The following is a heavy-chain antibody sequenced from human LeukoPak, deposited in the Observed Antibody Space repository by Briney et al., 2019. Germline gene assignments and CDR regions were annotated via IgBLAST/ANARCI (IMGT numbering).Heavy chain of an antibody. CDR2: MNPNSGNT. CDR3: ARGVGGGSGSYYNPLYYYYYYGMDV. Sequence: ASVKVSCKASGYTFTSYDINWVRQATGQGLEWMGWMNPNSGNTGYAQKFQGRVTMTRNTSISTAYMEPSSLRSEDTAVYYCARGVGGGSGSYYNPLYYYYYYGMDVWGQGTTVTVSS. D-gene: IGHD3-10*01. J-gene: IGHJ6*02. CDR1: GYTFTSYD. V-gene: IGHV1-8*01.